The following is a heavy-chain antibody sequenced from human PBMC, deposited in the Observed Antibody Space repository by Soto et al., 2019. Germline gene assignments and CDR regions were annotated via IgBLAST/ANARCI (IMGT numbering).Heavy chain of an antibody. J-gene: IGHJ4*02. Sequence: QGQLQESGPGLVKPSETLSLTCTVSGGSISSYYWSWIRQPPGKGLEWSGYIYYSGSTNYNPSLKSRVTISVDTSKNQFSLKLSSVTAADTAVYYCALAAAGTGLFDYWGQGTLVTVSS. CDR1: GGSISSYY. CDR2: IYYSGST. CDR3: ALAAAGTGLFDY. V-gene: IGHV4-59*01. D-gene: IGHD6-13*01.